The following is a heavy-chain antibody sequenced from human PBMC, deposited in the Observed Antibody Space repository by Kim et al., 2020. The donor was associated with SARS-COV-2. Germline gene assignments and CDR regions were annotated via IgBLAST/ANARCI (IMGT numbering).Heavy chain of an antibody. CDR2: ISSSGSTI. CDR1: GFTFSSYE. CDR3: ASGSYTALDY. Sequence: GGSLRLSCAASGFTFSSYEMNWVRQAPGKGLEWVSYISSSGSTIYYADSVKDRFTISRDNAKNSLYLQMNSLRAEDTAVYYCASGSYTALDYWGQGTLVTVSS. J-gene: IGHJ4*02. D-gene: IGHD6-25*01. V-gene: IGHV3-48*03.